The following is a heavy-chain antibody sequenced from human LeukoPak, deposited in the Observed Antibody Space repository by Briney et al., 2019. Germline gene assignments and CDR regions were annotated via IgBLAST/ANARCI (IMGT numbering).Heavy chain of an antibody. V-gene: IGHV4-39*01. CDR2: IYYSGST. Sequence: SQTLSLTCTVSGGSISSSSYYWGWIRQPPGKGLEWIGSIYYSGSTYYNPSLKSRVTISVDTSKNQFSLELSSVTAADTAVYYCARNGGNSYQPLLYYFDYWGQGTLVTVSS. CDR1: GGSISSSSYY. CDR3: ARNGGNSYQPLLYYFDY. D-gene: IGHD4-23*01. J-gene: IGHJ4*02.